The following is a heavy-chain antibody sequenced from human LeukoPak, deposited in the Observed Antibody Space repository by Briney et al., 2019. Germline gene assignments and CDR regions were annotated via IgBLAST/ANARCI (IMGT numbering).Heavy chain of an antibody. J-gene: IGHJ4*02. Sequence: SETLSLTCTVSRGSISSYFWSWIRQPPGKGLEWIGYISYSVSTNYNPSLKSRVTASLDTSKNQFSLRLSSVTAADTAVYYCARAMGHSGVFEYWGPGILVTVSS. D-gene: IGHD2-15*01. V-gene: IGHV4-59*01. CDR1: RGSISSYF. CDR2: ISYSVST. CDR3: ARAMGHSGVFEY.